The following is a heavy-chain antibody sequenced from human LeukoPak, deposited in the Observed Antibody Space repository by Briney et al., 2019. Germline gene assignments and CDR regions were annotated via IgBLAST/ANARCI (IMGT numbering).Heavy chain of an antibody. CDR3: ARITGTTTGGPDY. J-gene: IGHJ4*02. D-gene: IGHD1-7*01. V-gene: IGHV1-46*01. Sequence: GASVKVSCKASGYTFTGYYLHWVRLAPGQGLEWMGIINPSGGSTSYAQKFQGRVTMTRDTSTSTVYMELSSLRSEDTAVYYCARITGTTTGGPDYWGQGTLVTVSS. CDR2: INPSGGST. CDR1: GYTFTGYY.